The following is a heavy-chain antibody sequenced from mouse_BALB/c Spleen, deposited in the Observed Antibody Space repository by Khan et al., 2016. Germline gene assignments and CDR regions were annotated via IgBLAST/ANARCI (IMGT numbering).Heavy chain of an antibody. J-gene: IGHJ4*01. V-gene: IGHV3-1*02. CDR3: AGSDFYRYEDAMDY. Sequence: EVQLQESGPDLVKPSQSLSLTCTVTGYSITSGYSWHWIRQFPGNKLEWMGYIHYSGNTNYNPFLKSRISITRDTSKNQFFLQLNSVTIEDTATYYCAGSDFYRYEDAMDYWVQGTSITVSS. D-gene: IGHD2-14*01. CDR1: GYSITSGYS. CDR2: IHYSGNT.